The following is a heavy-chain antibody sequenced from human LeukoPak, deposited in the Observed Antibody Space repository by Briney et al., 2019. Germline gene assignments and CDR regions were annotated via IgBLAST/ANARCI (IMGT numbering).Heavy chain of an antibody. D-gene: IGHD2-2*01. CDR1: GFTFSSSA. J-gene: IGHJ4*02. V-gene: IGHV3-30*18. Sequence: GGSLRLSCAASGFTFSSSAMSWVRQAPGKGLEWVAVISYDGRNKHYPDSVKGRFTISRDISTDTLWLQMDSLRTEDTAVYYCAKGPLRGTAAAIDYWGQGTLVTVSS. CDR3: AKGPLRGTAAAIDY. CDR2: ISYDGRNK.